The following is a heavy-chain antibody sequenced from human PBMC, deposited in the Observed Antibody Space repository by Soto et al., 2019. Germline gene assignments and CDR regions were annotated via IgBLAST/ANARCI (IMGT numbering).Heavy chain of an antibody. CDR3: AREGYYSGSGTYSPPRYYGMDA. CDR1: GYRFIDYG. Sequence: QVRLEQSGAEVKQPGASVKVSCKASGYRFIDYGITWVRQAPGQGLEWMGWISDYNGNTHYGKKCQGRVTMTTETSTRTAYRELKSLRSDDTAVYFCAREGYYSGSGTYSPPRYYGMDAWGQGTTVTVSS. J-gene: IGHJ6*02. D-gene: IGHD3-10*01. V-gene: IGHV1-18*01. CDR2: ISDYNGNT.